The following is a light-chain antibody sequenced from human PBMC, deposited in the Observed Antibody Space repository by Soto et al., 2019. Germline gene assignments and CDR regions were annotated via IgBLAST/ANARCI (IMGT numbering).Light chain of an antibody. CDR1: QVISTY. Sequence: DIQLTQSPAFLSSSAGDRVNITCRASQVISTYLAWYQQKPGKVPKLLIYAASTLQSGVPSRFSGSGSGTDFTLTISSLQPEDVATYYCQKHYSAPLTFGGGTKVDIK. CDR2: AAS. CDR3: QKHYSAPLT. J-gene: IGKJ4*01. V-gene: IGKV1-27*01.